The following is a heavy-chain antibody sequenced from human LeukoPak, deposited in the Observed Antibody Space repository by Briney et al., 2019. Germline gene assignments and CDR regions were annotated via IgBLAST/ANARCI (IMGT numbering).Heavy chain of an antibody. J-gene: IGHJ4*02. CDR3: ARGDGVGATAGIDY. Sequence: GGSLRLSCAASGFTFSSYAMHWVRQAPGKGLEWVAVISYDGSNKYYADSVKGRFTISRDNSKNTLYLQMNSLRAEDTAVYYCARGDGVGATAGIDYWGQGTLVTVSS. CDR2: ISYDGSNK. V-gene: IGHV3-30-3*01. CDR1: GFTFSSYA. D-gene: IGHD1-26*01.